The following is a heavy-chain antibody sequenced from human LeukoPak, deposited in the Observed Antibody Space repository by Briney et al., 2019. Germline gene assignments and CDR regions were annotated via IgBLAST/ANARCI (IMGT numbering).Heavy chain of an antibody. CDR2: INHSGSP. V-gene: IGHV4-34*01. Sequence: PSETLSLTCAVYGGSFSGYYWSWIRQPPGKGLEWIGEINHSGSPNHNPSLKSRVTISVDTSKNQFSLKLSSVTAADTAVYYCARAGGYSYGYLDYWGQGTLVTVSS. D-gene: IGHD5-18*01. J-gene: IGHJ4*02. CDR3: ARAGGYSYGYLDY. CDR1: GGSFSGYY.